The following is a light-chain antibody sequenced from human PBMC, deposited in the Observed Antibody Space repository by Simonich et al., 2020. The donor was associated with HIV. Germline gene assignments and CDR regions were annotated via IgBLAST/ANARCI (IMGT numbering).Light chain of an antibody. CDR3: QHLNSYPRT. CDR1: QGISSY. J-gene: IGKJ1*01. V-gene: IGKV1-9*01. Sequence: DIQLTQSPSFLSASVGDRVTITCRASQGISSYLAWYHQKPGKAPKLLIYAASTLQSGVPSRFSSSGSGTEFTLTISSLQPEDFATYYCQHLNSYPRTFGQGTKVEIK. CDR2: AAS.